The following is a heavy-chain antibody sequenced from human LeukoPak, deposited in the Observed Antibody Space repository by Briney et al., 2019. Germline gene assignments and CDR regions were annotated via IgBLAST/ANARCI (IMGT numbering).Heavy chain of an antibody. CDR3: ARDASSGINWFDP. CDR2: IYYSGST. J-gene: IGHJ5*02. CDR1: GGSISSGGYY. V-gene: IGHV4-31*03. Sequence: SQTLSLTCTVSGGSISSGGYYWSWIRQHPGKGLEWIGYIYYSGSTYYNLSLKSRVTISVDTSKNQFSLKLSSVTAADTAVYYCARDASSGINWFDPWGQGTLVTVSS. D-gene: IGHD3-22*01.